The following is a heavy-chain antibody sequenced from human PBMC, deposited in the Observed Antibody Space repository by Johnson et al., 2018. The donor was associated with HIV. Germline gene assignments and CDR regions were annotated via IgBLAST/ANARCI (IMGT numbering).Heavy chain of an antibody. J-gene: IGHJ3*02. CDR2: IWKDGQTK. V-gene: IGHV3-33*01. CDR1: GFSVRNYG. D-gene: IGHD6-13*01. Sequence: QLVESGGGVVLPGRSLGLSCAASGFSVRNYGMHWVRQAPGKGLEWLAVIWKDGQTKYFADSVKGRFTISRDNSKNTLYLQMDSLRAEDTAVYYCARERNAAAGLDAFDIWGQGTMVTVSS. CDR3: ARERNAAAGLDAFDI.